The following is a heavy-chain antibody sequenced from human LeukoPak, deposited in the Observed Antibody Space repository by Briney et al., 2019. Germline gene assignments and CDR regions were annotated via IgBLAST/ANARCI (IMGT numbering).Heavy chain of an antibody. V-gene: IGHV4-31*03. Sequence: PSQTLSLTCTVSGGSISSGGYYWSWIRQHPGKGLEWIGYIYYSGSTYYNPSLKSRVTISVDTSKNQFSLKLSSVTAADTAVYYCARLKYQFNNIGWFDPWGQGTLVTVSS. CDR1: GGSISSGGYY. CDR2: IYYSGST. J-gene: IGHJ5*02. CDR3: ARLKYQFNNIGWFDP. D-gene: IGHD2-2*01.